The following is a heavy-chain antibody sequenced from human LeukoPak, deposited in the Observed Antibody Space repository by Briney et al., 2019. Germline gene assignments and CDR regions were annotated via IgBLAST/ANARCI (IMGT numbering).Heavy chain of an antibody. Sequence: ESLKISCKGSGYSFTSYWIGWVRQMPGKGLEWMGIIYPGDSDTRYSPSFQGQVTISADKSISTAYLQWSSLKASDTAMYYCAASYYYDSRGSYYFDYWGQGTLVTVSS. V-gene: IGHV5-51*01. J-gene: IGHJ4*02. CDR3: AASYYYDSRGSYYFDY. D-gene: IGHD3-22*01. CDR1: GYSFTSYW. CDR2: IYPGDSDT.